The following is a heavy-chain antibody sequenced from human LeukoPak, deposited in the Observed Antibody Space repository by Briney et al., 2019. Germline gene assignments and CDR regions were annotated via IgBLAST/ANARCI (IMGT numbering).Heavy chain of an antibody. Sequence: PSETLSLTCTVSGGSMRSYYWSWIRQPPGKGLEWIGYIYDSGSTNYNPSLKSRVTISVDTSKSQFSLKVTSVTAVDTAVYYCARARGDYYDSSGYYPLFDSWGQGTLVTVSS. CDR3: ARARGDYYDSSGYYPLFDS. J-gene: IGHJ4*02. CDR2: IYDSGST. V-gene: IGHV4-59*01. D-gene: IGHD3-22*01. CDR1: GGSMRSYY.